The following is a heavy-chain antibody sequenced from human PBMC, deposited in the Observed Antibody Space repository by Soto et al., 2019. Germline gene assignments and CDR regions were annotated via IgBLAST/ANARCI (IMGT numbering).Heavy chain of an antibody. CDR1: GYTLTELS. J-gene: IGHJ5*02. CDR2: FDPEDGET. CDR3: ATTSTGNYRGLDP. V-gene: IGHV1-24*01. D-gene: IGHD4-4*01. Sequence: ASVKVSCKVCGYTLTELSMHWVRQAPGKGLEWMGGFDPEDGETIYAQKFRGRVTMTEDTSTDTAYMELSSLRSEDTAVYYCATTSTGNYRGLDPWGQGTLVTVSS.